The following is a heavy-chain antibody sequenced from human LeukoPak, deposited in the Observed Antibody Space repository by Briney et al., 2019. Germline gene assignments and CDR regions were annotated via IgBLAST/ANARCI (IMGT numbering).Heavy chain of an antibody. J-gene: IGHJ6*03. CDR2: IYYSGST. CDR3: AHYYYYYMDV. V-gene: IGHV4-39*07. CDR1: GGSISSSSYY. Sequence: PSETLSLTCTVSGGSISSSSYYWGWIRQPPGKGLEWIVSIYYSGSTYYNPSLKSRVTISVDTSKNQFSLKLSSVTAADTAVYYCAHYYYYYMDVWGKGTTVTVSS.